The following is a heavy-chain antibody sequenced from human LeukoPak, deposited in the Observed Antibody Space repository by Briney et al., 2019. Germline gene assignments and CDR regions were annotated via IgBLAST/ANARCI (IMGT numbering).Heavy chain of an antibody. V-gene: IGHV4-4*02. CDR1: GGSICSSNW. CDR2: IYHSGST. CDR3: ARKARRWLQFGGMFDP. D-gene: IGHD5-24*01. Sequence: PSETLSLTCAVSGGSICSSNWWSWVRQPPGKGLEWIGEIYHSGSTNYNPSLKSRVTISVDKSKNQFSLKLSSVTAADTAVYYCARKARRWLQFGGMFDPWGQGTLVTVSS. J-gene: IGHJ5*02.